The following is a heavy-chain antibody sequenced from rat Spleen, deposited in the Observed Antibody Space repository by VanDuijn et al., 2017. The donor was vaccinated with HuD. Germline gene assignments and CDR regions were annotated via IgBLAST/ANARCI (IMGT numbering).Heavy chain of an antibody. CDR3: ARHSYGGYDYWYFDF. Sequence: EVQLQESGPGLVKPSQSLSLTCSVTGYSISSSYRWNWIRKFPGNKLEWMGYIDGAGSTNYNPSLKSRISITRDTSKNQFFLQVNSVTTEDTATYYCARHSYGGYDYWYFDFWGPGTMVTVSS. D-gene: IGHD1-11*01. V-gene: IGHV3-3*01. J-gene: IGHJ1*01. CDR2: IDGAGST. CDR1: GYSISSSYR.